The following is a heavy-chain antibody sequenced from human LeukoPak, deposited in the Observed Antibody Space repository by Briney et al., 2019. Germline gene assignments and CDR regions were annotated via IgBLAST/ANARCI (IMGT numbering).Heavy chain of an antibody. CDR3: ARDQGRGQWLVNWNYYYYGMDV. D-gene: IGHD6-19*01. CDR2: ISYDGSNK. Sequence: GGSLRLSCAASGFTFSSYAMHWVRQAPGKGLEWVAVISYDGSNKYYADSVKGRFTISRDNSKNTLYLQMNSLRAEDTAVYYCARDQGRGQWLVNWNYYYYGMDVWGQGTTVTVSS. V-gene: IGHV3-30-3*01. J-gene: IGHJ6*02. CDR1: GFTFSSYA.